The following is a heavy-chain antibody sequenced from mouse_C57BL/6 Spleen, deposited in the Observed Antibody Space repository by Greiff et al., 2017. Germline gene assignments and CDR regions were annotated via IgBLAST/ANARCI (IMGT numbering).Heavy chain of an antibody. CDR2: ISYDGSN. Sequence: EVQLVESGPGLVKPSQSLSLTCSVTGYSITSGYYWNWIRQFPGNKLEWMGYISYDGSNNSNPSLKNRISITRDTSKNQFFLKLNSVTTEDTATYYCARDSSEYAMDYWGQGTSVTVSS. CDR3: ARDSSEYAMDY. CDR1: GYSITSGYY. J-gene: IGHJ4*01. V-gene: IGHV3-6*01. D-gene: IGHD3-2*02.